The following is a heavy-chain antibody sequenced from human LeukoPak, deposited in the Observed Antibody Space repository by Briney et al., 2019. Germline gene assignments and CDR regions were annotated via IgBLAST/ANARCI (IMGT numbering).Heavy chain of an antibody. CDR2: ISLRGRT. CDR1: GGSITTTNF. Sequence: SGTLSLTCGVSGGSITTTNFWSWVRQPPGGGLEWIGEISLRGRTQYNPSLKSRVTISVDTSKNQFSLKLSSVTAADTAVYYCVRHSSTYDILTGYRMVYFDYWGQGTLVTVSS. D-gene: IGHD3-9*01. J-gene: IGHJ4*02. V-gene: IGHV4-4*02. CDR3: VRHSSTYDILTGYRMVYFDY.